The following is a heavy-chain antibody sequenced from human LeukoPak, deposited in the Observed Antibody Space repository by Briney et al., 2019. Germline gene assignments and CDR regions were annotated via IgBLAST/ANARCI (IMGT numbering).Heavy chain of an antibody. V-gene: IGHV4-34*01. J-gene: IGHJ4*02. CDR1: GRSFSGYY. Sequence: SETLSLTCAVYGRSFSGYYWSWIRQPPGKGLEWIGEINQSGSTNYNPSLKSRVTISVDTSKNQFSLKLSSVTAADTAVYYCARGPSGAAAAKTGVDYWGQGTLVTVSS. D-gene: IGHD6-13*01. CDR2: INQSGST. CDR3: ARGPSGAAAAKTGVDY.